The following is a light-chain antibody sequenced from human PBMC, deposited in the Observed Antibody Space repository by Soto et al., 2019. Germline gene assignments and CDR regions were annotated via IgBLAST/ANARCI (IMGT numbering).Light chain of an antibody. V-gene: IGKV1-5*01. Sequence: DIQITQSPSTLSASVGDRVTITCRASQSISSWLAWYQQEPGKAPKLLIYDASSLESGVPSRFSGSGSGTEFTLTISSLQPDDFETYYCQQYNSYRTFGQGTKVDIK. CDR1: QSISSW. CDR2: DAS. CDR3: QQYNSYRT. J-gene: IGKJ1*01.